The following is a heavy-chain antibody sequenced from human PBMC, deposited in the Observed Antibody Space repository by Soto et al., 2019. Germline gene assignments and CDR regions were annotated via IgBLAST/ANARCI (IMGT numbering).Heavy chain of an antibody. CDR2: ISAYNGNT. D-gene: IGHD3-22*01. CDR3: AVNYYDSSGYPDWFDP. CDR1: GYTFTSYG. Sequence: GASVKVSCKASGYTFTSYGISWVRQAPGQGLEWMGWISAYNGNTNYAQKLQGRVTMTTDTSTSTAYMELRSLRSGDTAVYYCAVNYYDSSGYPDWFDPWGQGTLVTVSS. V-gene: IGHV1-18*04. J-gene: IGHJ5*02.